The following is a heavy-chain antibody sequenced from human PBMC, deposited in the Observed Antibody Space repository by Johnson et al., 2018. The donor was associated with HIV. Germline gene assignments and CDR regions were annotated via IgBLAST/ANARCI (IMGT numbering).Heavy chain of an antibody. CDR1: GFSFSPYN. J-gene: IGHJ3*02. CDR3: ARVSSIAALWDAFDI. Sequence: QVQLVESGGGVVQPGRSLRLSCAASGFSFSPYNMHWVRHAPGRGLVSVAFISYSGSDTYYVDSVKGRFTVSSDNSENTLFLQMNSLRDEDTAVYYCARVSSIAALWDAFDIWGQGTMVTVSS. CDR2: ISYSGSDT. V-gene: IGHV3-30*03. D-gene: IGHD6-6*01.